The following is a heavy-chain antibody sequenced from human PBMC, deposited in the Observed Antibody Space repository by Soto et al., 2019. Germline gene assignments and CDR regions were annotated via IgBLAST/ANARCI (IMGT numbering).Heavy chain of an antibody. V-gene: IGHV3-23*01. Sequence: EVQLLESRGGLVQPEGSLRLSCAASGFTFSSHAMSWVRQAPGKGLEWVSAISYSGSNTYYTDSVKGRFTISRDNSKNTLYLQMNSLRVEDTAIYYCAKRFTLFGEVKLSPDFDYWGQGTLVTVSS. CDR3: AKRFTLFGEVKLSPDFDY. CDR2: ISYSGSNT. J-gene: IGHJ4*02. CDR1: GFTFSSHA. D-gene: IGHD3-3*01.